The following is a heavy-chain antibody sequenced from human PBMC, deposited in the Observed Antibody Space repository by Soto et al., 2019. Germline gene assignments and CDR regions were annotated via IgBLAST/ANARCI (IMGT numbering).Heavy chain of an antibody. D-gene: IGHD1-26*01. CDR2: VYYNGNT. CDR1: GGSISSSSYY. CDR3: ARLSGSYNDRYFDY. J-gene: IGHJ4*02. Sequence: SETLSLTCTVSGGSISSSSYYWGWIRQPPGKGLEWIGNVYYNGNTYYNPSLKSRLTISVDTSNNQFSLKVKSVTAADTAVYYCARLSGSYNDRYFDYWGQGTLVTVS. V-gene: IGHV4-39*01.